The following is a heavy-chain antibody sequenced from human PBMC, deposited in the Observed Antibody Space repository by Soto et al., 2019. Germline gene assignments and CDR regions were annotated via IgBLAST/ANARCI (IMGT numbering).Heavy chain of an antibody. J-gene: IGHJ4*02. CDR3: ARGRYWDY. CDR2: ISAHNGNT. V-gene: IGHV1-18*01. Sequence: QVHLVQSGAEVKKPGASVKVSCQASGYAFTTYGITWVRQAPGQGIEWMGWISAHNGNTNSAQKLKGRVTVTRDTSTSTAYMELRSLRSDDTAVYYCARGRYWDYGGQGALVTVSS. CDR1: GYAFTTYG. D-gene: IGHD2-8*02.